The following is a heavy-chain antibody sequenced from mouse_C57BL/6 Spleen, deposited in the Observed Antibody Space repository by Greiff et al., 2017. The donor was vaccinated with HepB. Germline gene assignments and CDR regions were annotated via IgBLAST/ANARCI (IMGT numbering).Heavy chain of an antibody. V-gene: IGHV1-26*01. Sequence: EVQLQQSGPELVKPGASVKISCKASGYTFTDYYMNWVKQSHGKSLEWIGDINPNNGGTSYNQKFKGKATLTVDKSSSTAYMELRSLTSEDSAVYYCARSNWDYYFDYWGQGTTLTVSS. CDR1: GYTFTDYY. CDR3: ARSNWDYYFDY. CDR2: INPNNGGT. D-gene: IGHD4-1*01. J-gene: IGHJ2*01.